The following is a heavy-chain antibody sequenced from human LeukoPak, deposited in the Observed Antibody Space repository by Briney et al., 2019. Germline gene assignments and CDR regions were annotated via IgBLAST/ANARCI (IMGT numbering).Heavy chain of an antibody. V-gene: IGHV4-59*08. D-gene: IGHD6-13*01. J-gene: IGHJ4*02. CDR1: GGSISSYY. Sequence: SETLSLTCTVSGGSISSYYWSWIRQPPGKGLEWIGYIYYSGSTNYNPSLKSRVTISVDTSKNQFSLKLSSVTAADTAVYYCARRWGYSRSPHFDHWGQGTLVTVSS. CDR3: ARRWGYSRSPHFDH. CDR2: IYYSGST.